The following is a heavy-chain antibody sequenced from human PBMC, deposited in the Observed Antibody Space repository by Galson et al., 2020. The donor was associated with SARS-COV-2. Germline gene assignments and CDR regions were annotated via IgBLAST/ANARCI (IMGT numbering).Heavy chain of an antibody. V-gene: IGHV4-39*07. CDR1: GGSISSTSYL. D-gene: IGHD6-19*01. J-gene: IGHJ5*02. CDR2: IYNTGST. CDR3: ARDATSNGWFNWFDR. Sequence: SETLSLTCSVSGGSISSTSYLWGWIRQPPGKGLEWIGSIYNTGSTHYNPSLQSRATISVDTYKNHFSLKLSAVTGADTAVYYCARDATSNGWFNWFDRWGRGTLVTVSS.